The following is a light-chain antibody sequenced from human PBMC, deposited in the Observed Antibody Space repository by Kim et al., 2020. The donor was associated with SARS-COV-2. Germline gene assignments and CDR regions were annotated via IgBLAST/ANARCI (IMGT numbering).Light chain of an antibody. J-gene: IGLJ2*01. CDR3: CSYAGSFSAL. Sequence: VPFLCTGNSSKIGGYNYVSWYQHHPCKAPKLMIYEVNGRPSGVPDRFSGSKSGSTASLTISGLQAEDEADYYCCSYAGSFSALFGGGTQLTVL. CDR1: SSKIGGYNY. CDR2: EVN. V-gene: IGLV2-11*01.